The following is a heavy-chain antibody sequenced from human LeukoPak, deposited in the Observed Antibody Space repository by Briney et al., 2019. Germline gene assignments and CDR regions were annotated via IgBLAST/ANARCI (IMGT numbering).Heavy chain of an antibody. V-gene: IGHV1-18*01. Sequence: ASVKVSCKASGYTFTSYGISWVRQAPGQGLEWMGWISAYNGNTNYAQKLQGRVTMTTDTSTSTAYMELRSLRSDDTAVYYCARESFLRFGEWPPFDYWGQGTLVTVSS. CDR1: GYTFTSYG. CDR2: ISAYNGNT. D-gene: IGHD3-10*01. CDR3: ARESFLRFGEWPPFDY. J-gene: IGHJ4*02.